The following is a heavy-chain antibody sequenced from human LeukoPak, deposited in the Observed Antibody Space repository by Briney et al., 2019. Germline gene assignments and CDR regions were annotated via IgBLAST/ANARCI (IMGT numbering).Heavy chain of an antibody. J-gene: IGHJ6*03. Sequence: ASVKVSCKASGYTFTGYYMHWVRQAPGQGLEWMGWINPNSGGTNYAQKFQGRVTMTRDTSISTAYMELSRLRSDDTAVYYCARAGITTFGVATYYYMDVWGKGTTVTVSS. CDR3: ARAGITTFGVATYYYMDV. D-gene: IGHD3-3*01. CDR2: INPNSGGT. V-gene: IGHV1-2*02. CDR1: GYTFTGYY.